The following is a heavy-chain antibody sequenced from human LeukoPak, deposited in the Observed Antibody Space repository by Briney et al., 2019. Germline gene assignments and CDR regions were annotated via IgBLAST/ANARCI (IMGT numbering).Heavy chain of an antibody. V-gene: IGHV4-59*01. D-gene: IGHD2-8*01. J-gene: IGHJ5*02. CDR3: ARRDSNDWFDP. Sequence: PSETLSLTCTVSGGSISSYYWSWIRQPPGKGLEWIGYIHYTGSTNNYNPSLKSRVTISVDTSRTQFSLRLRSVTAADTAIYYCARRDSNDWFDPWGRGTLVTVSS. CDR2: IHYTGSTN. CDR1: GGSISSYY.